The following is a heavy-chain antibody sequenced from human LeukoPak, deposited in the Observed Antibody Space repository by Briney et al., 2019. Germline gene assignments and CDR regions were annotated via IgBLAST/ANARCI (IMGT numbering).Heavy chain of an antibody. V-gene: IGHV1-69*04. CDR2: IIPILGIA. CDR1: GGTFSSYA. CDR3: ARDDSSGIAAAGTCFDP. Sequence: ASVKVSYKASGGTFSSYAISWVRQAPGQGLEWMGRIIPILGIANYAQKFQGRVTITADKSTSITYMELSSLRSEDMAVYYCARDDSSGIAAAGTCFDPWGQGTLVTVSS. J-gene: IGHJ5*02. D-gene: IGHD6-13*01.